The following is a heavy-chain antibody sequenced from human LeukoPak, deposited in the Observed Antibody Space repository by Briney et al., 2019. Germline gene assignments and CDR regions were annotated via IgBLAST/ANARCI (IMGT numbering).Heavy chain of an antibody. D-gene: IGHD3-10*01. CDR3: ARGPYYYGSGSYYLA. CDR2: IYYSGST. Sequence: SQTLSLTCTVSGGSISSGDYYWSWIRQPPGKGLEWIGYIYYSGSTYYNPSLKSRVTISVDTSKNQFSLKLSSVTAADTAVYYCARGPYYYGSGSYYLAWGQGTLVTVSS. J-gene: IGHJ5*02. V-gene: IGHV4-30-4*08. CDR1: GGSISSGDYY.